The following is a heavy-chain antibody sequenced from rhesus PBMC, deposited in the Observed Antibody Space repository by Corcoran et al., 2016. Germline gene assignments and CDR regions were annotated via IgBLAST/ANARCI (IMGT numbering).Heavy chain of an antibody. Sequence: QLQLQESGPGLVKPSETLSLTCAVSGGSISSSNWWIWLRQPPGKGLEWIGRISGSGGSTSYNPSLKSRVTISTDTSKNQFSLKLSSVTAADTAVYYCARARDFDYWGQGVLVTVSS. V-gene: IGHV4-57*01. CDR3: ARARDFDY. CDR2: ISGSGGST. CDR1: GGSISSSNW. J-gene: IGHJ4*01.